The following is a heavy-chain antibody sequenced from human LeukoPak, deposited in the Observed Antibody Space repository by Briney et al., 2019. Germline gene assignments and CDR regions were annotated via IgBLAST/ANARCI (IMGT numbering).Heavy chain of an antibody. CDR2: IYYSGST. CDR1: GGSISSSSYY. D-gene: IGHD5-18*01. Sequence: ASETLSLTCTVSGGSISSSSYYWSWIRQPPGKGLEGIGYIYYSGSTNYNPSLKSRVTISVDTSQSQFSLKLTSVTAADTAVYYCARTTEGGYTYGYFYYYYMDVWGKGTTVTISS. CDR3: ARTTEGGYTYGYFYYYYMDV. V-gene: IGHV4-61*01. J-gene: IGHJ6*03.